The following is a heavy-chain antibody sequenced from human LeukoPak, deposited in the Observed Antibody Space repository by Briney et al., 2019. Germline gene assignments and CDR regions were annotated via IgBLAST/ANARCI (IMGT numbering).Heavy chain of an antibody. CDR2: IFPADSDT. J-gene: IGHJ4*02. CDR3: ASVYSSSSWDY. CDR1: GYSFSTYW. V-gene: IGHV5-51*01. Sequence: GESLKISCRASGYSFSTYWIGWVRQMPGKGLEWMGVIFPADSDTRYSPSFQGQVTISADKSISTAYLQWSSLKASDTAMYYCASVYSSSSWDYWGQGTLVAVSS. D-gene: IGHD6-6*01.